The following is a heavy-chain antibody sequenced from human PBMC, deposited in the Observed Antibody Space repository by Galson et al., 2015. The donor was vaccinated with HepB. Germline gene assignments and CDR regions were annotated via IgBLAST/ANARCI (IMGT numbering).Heavy chain of an antibody. V-gene: IGHV3-7*01. J-gene: IGHJ4*02. CDR3: ARDKVVGPTKFDY. CDR1: GFTFSTYW. Sequence: SLRLSCAASGFTFSTYWMSWVRQAPGKGLEWVANIRTAEGEIYYMDSVKGRFTISRDNAKNSLYLQMDNLRAGDTAVYYCARDKVVGPTKFDYWGQGTLVTVSS. CDR2: IRTAEGEI. D-gene: IGHD1-26*01.